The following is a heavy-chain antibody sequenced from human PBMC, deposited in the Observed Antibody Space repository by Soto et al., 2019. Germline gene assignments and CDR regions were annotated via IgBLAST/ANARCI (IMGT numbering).Heavy chain of an antibody. V-gene: IGHV3-66*01. J-gene: IGHJ6*02. CDR1: GFTVSSNY. CDR3: AREPNYYYGMDV. CDR2: IYSGGST. Sequence: EVQLVESGGGLVQPGGSLRLSCAASGFTVSSNYMSWVRQAPGKGLEWVSVIYSGGSTYYADSVKGRFTISRDNSKNTLYLQMNSLRAEDTAVYYCAREPNYYYGMDVWGQGTTVTVSS.